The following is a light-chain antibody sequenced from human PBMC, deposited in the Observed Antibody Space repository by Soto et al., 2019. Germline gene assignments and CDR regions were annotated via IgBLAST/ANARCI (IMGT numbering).Light chain of an antibody. CDR1: SGHSSYA. CDR2: LNSDGSH. CDR3: QTWGTGIHV. J-gene: IGLJ1*01. Sequence: QLVLTQSPSASASLGASVKLTCTLSSGHSSYAIAWHQQQPEKGPRYLMKLNSDGSHSKGDAIPDRFSGSSSGAERYLIISSLQSEDEADYYCQTWGTGIHVFGTGTKVTVL. V-gene: IGLV4-69*01.